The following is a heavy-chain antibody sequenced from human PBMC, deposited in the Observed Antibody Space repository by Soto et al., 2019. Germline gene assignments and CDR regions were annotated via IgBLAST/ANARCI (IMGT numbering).Heavy chain of an antibody. Sequence: EEQLLESGGGLVQPGGSLRLSCATSGFTFSSYAMTWVRQAPGKGLEWVAAVSSSGGSTFHADSVKGRFTISRDNSKNIRSLKVKSLRAEDTAVYYCGKRISVNWFGPWGQGTLVTVSS. CDR1: GFTFSSYA. CDR2: VSSSGGST. CDR3: GKRISVNWFGP. J-gene: IGHJ5*02. D-gene: IGHD6-19*01. V-gene: IGHV3-23*01.